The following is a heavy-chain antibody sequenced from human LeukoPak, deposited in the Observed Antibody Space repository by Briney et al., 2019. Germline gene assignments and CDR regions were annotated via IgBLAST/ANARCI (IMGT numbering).Heavy chain of an antibody. CDR1: GFAFSSYA. CDR2: ISYDGSNK. Sequence: GRSLRLSCAASGFAFSSYAMHWVRQAPGKGLEWVAVISYDGSNKYYADSVKGRFTISRDNSKNTLYLQMNSLRAEDTAVYYCARLAGNSAPHFDYWGQGTLVTVSS. D-gene: IGHD4-23*01. CDR3: ARLAGNSAPHFDY. J-gene: IGHJ4*02. V-gene: IGHV3-30*04.